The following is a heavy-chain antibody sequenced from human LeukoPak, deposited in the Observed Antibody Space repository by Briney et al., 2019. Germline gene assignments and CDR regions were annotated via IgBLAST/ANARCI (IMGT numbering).Heavy chain of an antibody. D-gene: IGHD4-17*01. CDR2: ISSGSSAI. V-gene: IGHV3-21*01. CDR1: GFTFTTYS. J-gene: IGHJ4*02. Sequence: PGGSLRLSCEASGFTFTTYSMSWVRQAPGEGLEWDSIISSGSSAIFSADALKGRFTISRDDAKNLLYLDMNSLRAEDTAVYYCARGHTAVTRHFDFWGQGTLVTVSS. CDR3: ARGHTAVTRHFDF.